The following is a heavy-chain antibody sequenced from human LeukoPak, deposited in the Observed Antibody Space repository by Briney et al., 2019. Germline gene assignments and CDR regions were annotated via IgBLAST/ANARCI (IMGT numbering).Heavy chain of an antibody. J-gene: IGHJ5*02. V-gene: IGHV3-11*01. Sequence: GGSLRLSCAASGFTFSDYYMTWIRQAPGKGLDWVSYISSSGSTIYYADSVKGRFTISRDNAKNSLYLQMNSLRAEDTAVYYCARGRCSSTSCYGQNWFDPWGQGTLVTVSS. CDR3: ARGRCSSTSCYGQNWFDP. D-gene: IGHD2-2*01. CDR1: GFTFSDYY. CDR2: ISSSGSTI.